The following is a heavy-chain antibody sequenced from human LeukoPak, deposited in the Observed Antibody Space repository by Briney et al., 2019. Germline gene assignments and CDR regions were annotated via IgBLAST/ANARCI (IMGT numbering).Heavy chain of an antibody. Sequence: GGSLRLSCAGSGFTFSSYSMSWVRQAPGKGLEWVSSISTSSSYTSYADSVKGRFTIPRNNAKNSLYLQMDSLRGEDTAVYFCARVGCRGGSGSSRGDYYYGMDVWGKGTTVTVSS. J-gene: IGHJ6*04. D-gene: IGHD2-15*01. CDR3: ARVGCRGGSGSSRGDYYYGMDV. CDR1: GFTFSSYS. CDR2: ISTSSSYT. V-gene: IGHV3-21*06.